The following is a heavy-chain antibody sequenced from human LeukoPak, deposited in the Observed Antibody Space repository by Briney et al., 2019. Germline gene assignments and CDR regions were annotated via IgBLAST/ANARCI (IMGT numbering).Heavy chain of an antibody. V-gene: IGHV4-34*09. J-gene: IGHJ4*02. CDR2: IYYSGTT. D-gene: IGHD2-21*02. Sequence: SETLSLTCAVYGGSFSGYYWSWIRQHPGKGLEWMGYIYYSGTTNYNTSLQSRVTISVDTSKNQFSLKMSSVAAADTAVYYCARGSRVVVTANPHPLDYWGQGTMVTVSS. CDR3: ARGSRVVVTANPHPLDY. CDR1: GGSFSGYY.